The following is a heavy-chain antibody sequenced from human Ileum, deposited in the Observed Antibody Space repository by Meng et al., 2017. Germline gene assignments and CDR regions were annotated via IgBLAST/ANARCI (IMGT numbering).Heavy chain of an antibody. Sequence: SETLSLTCAVYGGSFSGYYWSWIRQPPGKGLEWIGEINHSGSTNYNPSLKSRVTISVDTSKNQFSLKLSSVTAADTAVYYCARAHDIVVVPARDGAARRFPQGWFDPWGQGTLVTVSS. CDR3: ARAHDIVVVPARDGAARRFPQGWFDP. CDR2: INHSGST. J-gene: IGHJ5*02. D-gene: IGHD2-2*01. V-gene: IGHV4-34*01. CDR1: GGSFSGYY.